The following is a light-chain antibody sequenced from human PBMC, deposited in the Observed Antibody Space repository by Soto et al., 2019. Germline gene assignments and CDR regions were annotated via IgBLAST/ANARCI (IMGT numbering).Light chain of an antibody. CDR3: TSYVGNDIWV. V-gene: IGLV2-8*01. J-gene: IGLJ3*02. Sequence: QSALTQPPSASGSPGQSVTISCTGTSSDVGAYKYVSWYQQYPGKAHKLMIYEVTKRPSGVPDRFSGSKSGNTASLTVSGLQAEDDADYYCTSYVGNDIWVFGGGTKLTVL. CDR2: EVT. CDR1: SSDVGAYKY.